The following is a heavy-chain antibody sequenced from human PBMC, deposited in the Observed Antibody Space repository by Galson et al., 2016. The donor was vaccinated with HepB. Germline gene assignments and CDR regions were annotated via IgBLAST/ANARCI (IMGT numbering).Heavy chain of an antibody. CDR3: ARENTGGRFYGLEY. Sequence: SCKASGYTFANYGIHWVRQAPGQGLEWLGWISPHNDNTKYTQSVQGRVTMTTDTSASTAYMELTSLESDDTAKYFCARENTGGRFYGLEYWGQGTLVIVSS. J-gene: IGHJ4*02. V-gene: IGHV1-18*04. D-gene: IGHD2/OR15-2a*01. CDR1: GYTFANYG. CDR2: ISPHNDNT.